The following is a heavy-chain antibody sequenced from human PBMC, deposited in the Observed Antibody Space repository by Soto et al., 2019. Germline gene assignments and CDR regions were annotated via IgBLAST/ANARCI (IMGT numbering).Heavy chain of an antibody. D-gene: IGHD3-10*01. CDR1: GGSISSYY. V-gene: IGHV4-4*07. CDR3: ATTRGLAVGGSFDY. Sequence: SETLSLTCSVSGGSISSYYWSWIRQPAGKGLEWIGRINTSGSTDYNPSLNSRVTMSVDTSKNQFSLKLNSVAAADTAFYYCATTRGLAVGGSFDYWGQGMLVTVSS. J-gene: IGHJ4*02. CDR2: INTSGST.